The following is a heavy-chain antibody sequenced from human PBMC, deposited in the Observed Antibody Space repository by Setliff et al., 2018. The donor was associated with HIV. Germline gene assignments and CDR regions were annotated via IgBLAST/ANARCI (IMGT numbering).Heavy chain of an antibody. Sequence: PSETLSLTCTVSGGSVSSGSYYWSWIRQPPGKGLEWIGYIYYSGSTKHNPSLKSRVTISLDTSKNQFSLKLTSVTAADTAVYYCARVMVASTRWFDPWGQGTLVTVSS. CDR1: GGSVSSGSYY. CDR3: ARVMVASTRWFDP. V-gene: IGHV4-61*01. J-gene: IGHJ5*02. CDR2: IYYSGST. D-gene: IGHD5-12*01.